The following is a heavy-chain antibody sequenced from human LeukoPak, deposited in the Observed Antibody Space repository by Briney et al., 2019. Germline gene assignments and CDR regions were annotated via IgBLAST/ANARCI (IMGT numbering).Heavy chain of an antibody. Sequence: SETLSLTCTVSGYSISSGYYWGWIRQPPGKGLEWIGSIYHSGSTYYNPSLKSRVTISVDTSKNQFSLKLSSVTAADTAVYYCATRPMGTGWFDPGGQGTLVTVSS. CDR2: IYHSGST. V-gene: IGHV4-38-2*02. J-gene: IGHJ5*02. CDR3: ATRPMGTGWFDP. D-gene: IGHD5-24*01. CDR1: GYSISSGYY.